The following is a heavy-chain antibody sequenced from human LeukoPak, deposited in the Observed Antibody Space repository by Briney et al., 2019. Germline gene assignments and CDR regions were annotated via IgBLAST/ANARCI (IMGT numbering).Heavy chain of an antibody. CDR2: ISAYNGNT. Sequence: GASVKVSCKASGYTFTSYGISWVRQAPGQGLEWMGWISAYNGNTNYAQKLQGRVTMTTDTSTSTAYMELRSLRSDDTAVYYCARRACSSTSCYLYYFDYWGQGTLVTVSS. V-gene: IGHV1-18*01. J-gene: IGHJ4*02. CDR1: GYTFTSYG. D-gene: IGHD2-2*01. CDR3: ARRACSSTSCYLYYFDY.